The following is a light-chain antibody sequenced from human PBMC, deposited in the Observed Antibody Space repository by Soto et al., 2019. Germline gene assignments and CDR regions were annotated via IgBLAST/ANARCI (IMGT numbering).Light chain of an antibody. CDR3: QQYKSDSVNP. Sequence: DIQMTQSPYTLSLSVGDRVSITCRASQSISGWLAWYQQKLGKAPKLLIYDASSLESGVPSRFSGSGSGTEFSLTISRLHPDDFAEYCCQQYKSDSVNPFGQGTKLPIQ. V-gene: IGKV1-5*01. CDR1: QSISGW. J-gene: IGKJ2*01. CDR2: DAS.